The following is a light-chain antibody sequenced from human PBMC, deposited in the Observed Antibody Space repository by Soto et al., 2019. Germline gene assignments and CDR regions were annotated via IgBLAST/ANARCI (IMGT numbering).Light chain of an antibody. CDR3: QQYGTSPLT. CDR1: QSVPSNY. J-gene: IGKJ4*01. V-gene: IGKV3-20*01. CDR2: GAS. Sequence: EIVLTQSPGTLSLSPGEIATLSCRASQSVPSNYLAWYQQKPGQAPRLLIYGASSRATGVPDRFSGSGSGTDFTLTISRLEPEDFAVYYCQQYGTSPLTFGGGTKVDIK.